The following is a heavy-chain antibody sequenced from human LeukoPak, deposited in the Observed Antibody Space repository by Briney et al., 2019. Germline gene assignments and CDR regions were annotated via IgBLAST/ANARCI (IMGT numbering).Heavy chain of an antibody. CDR1: GGSIISSGYY. V-gene: IGHV4-39*01. Sequence: SETLSLTCTVSGGSIISSGYYLDWIRQPPGKGLEWIGSIYYGVSTYYNPSLKSRVTISVDTSKNQFSLKLISVTAADTAVYYCATRICGGYRSSRSCCPLGYWGQGPLVTVSS. J-gene: IGHJ4*02. CDR2: IYYGVST. CDR3: ATRICGGYRSSRSCCPLGY. D-gene: IGHD2-15*01.